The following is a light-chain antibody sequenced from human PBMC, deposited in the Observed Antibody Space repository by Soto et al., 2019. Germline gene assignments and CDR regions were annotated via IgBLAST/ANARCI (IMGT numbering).Light chain of an antibody. Sequence: QSALTQPASVSGSPGQSITISCTGTSSDVGAYNYVSWYQQHPDKAPKLMIYDVSNRPSGVSSRFSGSKSGNTASLTISGLQAEDEADYYCASYTSSTTPHYVFGAGTKLIVL. CDR3: ASYTSSTTPHYV. CDR2: DVS. J-gene: IGLJ1*01. V-gene: IGLV2-14*03. CDR1: SSDVGAYNY.